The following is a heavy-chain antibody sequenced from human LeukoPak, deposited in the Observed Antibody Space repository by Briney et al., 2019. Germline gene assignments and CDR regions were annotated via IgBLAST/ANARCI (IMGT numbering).Heavy chain of an antibody. CDR3: ARLNGIYYRFDY. Sequence: PSETLSLTCTVSGGSISSSNYYWGWIRQPPGKGLEWIGTIYYSGSTYYNPSLKSRVTISLDTSRNQFSLRLSSVTAADTAVYYFARLNGIYYRFDYWGQGILVTVSS. CDR1: GGSISSSNYY. D-gene: IGHD1-26*01. CDR2: IYYSGST. V-gene: IGHV4-39*01. J-gene: IGHJ4*02.